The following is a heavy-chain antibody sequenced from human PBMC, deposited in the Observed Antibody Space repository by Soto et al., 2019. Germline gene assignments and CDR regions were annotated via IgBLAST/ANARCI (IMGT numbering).Heavy chain of an antibody. CDR2: NSAYDGNT. CDR3: Y. D-gene: IGHD6-19*01. Sequence: GAPAEVTCTACGYTFTSYGSSWVRQAPGQGLEWMGWNSAYDGNTNYAQKLQGRVTMTNMDPVDTATYYCARIAYSSGWYYFDYWGQGTLVTVSS. V-gene: IGHV1-18*01. CDR1: GYTFTSYG. J-gene: IGHJ4*02.